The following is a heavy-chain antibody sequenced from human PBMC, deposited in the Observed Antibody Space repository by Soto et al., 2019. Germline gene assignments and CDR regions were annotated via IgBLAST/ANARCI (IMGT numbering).Heavy chain of an antibody. CDR2: ISAYNGNT. Sequence: ASVKVSCPASGYTFTSYGIIWVRQAPGQGLEWMGWISAYNGNTNYAQKLQGRVTMTTDTSTSTAYMELRSLRSDDTAVYYCARVGSSSSRGAFDIWGQGTMVTVSS. CDR1: GYTFTSYG. CDR3: ARVGSSSSRGAFDI. J-gene: IGHJ3*02. D-gene: IGHD6-6*01. V-gene: IGHV1-18*01.